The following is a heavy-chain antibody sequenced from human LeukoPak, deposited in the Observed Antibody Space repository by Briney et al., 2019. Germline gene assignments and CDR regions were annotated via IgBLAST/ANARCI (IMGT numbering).Heavy chain of an antibody. V-gene: IGHV4-34*01. CDR2: INHSGST. Sequence: SETLSLTCAVYGGSFSGYYWSWIRQPPGKGLEWIGEINHSGSTNYNPSLKSRVTISVDTSKIQFSLKLSSVTAADTAVYYCARHWTYYDYVWGSYRPYYFDYWGQGTLVTVSS. CDR3: ARHWTYYDYVWGSYRPYYFDY. D-gene: IGHD3-16*02. J-gene: IGHJ4*02. CDR1: GGSFSGYY.